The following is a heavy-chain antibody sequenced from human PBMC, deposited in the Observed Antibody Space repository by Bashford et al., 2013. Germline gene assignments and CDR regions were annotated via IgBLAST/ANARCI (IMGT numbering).Heavy chain of an antibody. CDR1: DSPSVIMK. J-gene: IGHJ6*02. CDR2: INSGGTNK. CDR3: ARTNIVMKGAAVPHGLDVL. D-gene: IGHD2/OR15-2a*01. Sequence: GSLRLSLCRALDSPSVIMKMHWVRQAPGKGLEWVSYINSGGTNKYYADSVKGRFTISRDNAKNSLYLQMNSLRAEDTAVYYCARTNIVMKGAAVPHGLDVLGGQGTTVTVS. V-gene: IGHV3-48*03.